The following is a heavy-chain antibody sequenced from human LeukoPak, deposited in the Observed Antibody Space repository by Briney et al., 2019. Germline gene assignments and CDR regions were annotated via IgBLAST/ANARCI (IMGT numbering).Heavy chain of an antibody. J-gene: IGHJ4*02. V-gene: IGHV3-21*01. CDR1: GFTFSSYS. CDR2: ISSSSSYI. D-gene: IGHD2-2*01. CDR3: ARDTEVGQPTGVVVVPAAFDY. Sequence: GGSLRLSCAASGFTFSSYSMNWVRQAPGKGLEWVSSISSSSSYIYYADSVKRRFTISRDNAKNSLYLQMNSLRAEDTAVYYCARDTEVGQPTGVVVVPAAFDYWGQGTLATVSS.